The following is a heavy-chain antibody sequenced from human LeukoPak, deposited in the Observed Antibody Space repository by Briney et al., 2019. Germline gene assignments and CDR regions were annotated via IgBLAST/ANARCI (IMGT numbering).Heavy chain of an antibody. V-gene: IGHV4-30-4*08. Sequence: SQTLSLTCTVSGGSISSGDYYWSWIRQPPGKGLEWIGYIYYSGSTYYNPSLKSRVTISVDTSKNQFSLKLSSVTAADTAVYYCARALDYDSIWLRYWGQGTLVTVSS. J-gene: IGHJ4*02. D-gene: IGHD3-3*01. CDR1: GGSISSGDYY. CDR3: ARALDYDSIWLRY. CDR2: IYYSGST.